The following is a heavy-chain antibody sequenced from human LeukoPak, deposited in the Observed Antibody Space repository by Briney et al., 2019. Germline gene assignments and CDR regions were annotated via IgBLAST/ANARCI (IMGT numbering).Heavy chain of an antibody. CDR3: ARKKGGYYDSSGDAFDI. CDR1: GFTFSSYA. CDR2: ISGSGGST. D-gene: IGHD3-22*01. V-gene: IGHV3-23*01. J-gene: IGHJ3*02. Sequence: GGSLRLSCAASGFTFSSYAMSWVRQAPGKGLEWVSAISGSGGSTYYADSVKGRFTISRDNSKNTMYLQMNSLRAEDTAVYYCARKKGGYYDSSGDAFDIWGQGTMVTVSS.